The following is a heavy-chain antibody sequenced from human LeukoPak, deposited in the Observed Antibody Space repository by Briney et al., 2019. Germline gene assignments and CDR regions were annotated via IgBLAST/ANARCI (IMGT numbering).Heavy chain of an antibody. J-gene: IGHJ4*02. V-gene: IGHV3-30*03. Sequence: GGSLRLSCAASGFTLRSYGMHCVRQTPGKGLEWVAFISYDRSDKYYADSVKGRFTISRDNAKNSLYLQMNSLRDDDTAVYYCARDPGDYWGQGTLVTVSS. D-gene: IGHD3-10*01. CDR2: ISYDRSDK. CDR3: ARDPGDY. CDR1: GFTLRSYG.